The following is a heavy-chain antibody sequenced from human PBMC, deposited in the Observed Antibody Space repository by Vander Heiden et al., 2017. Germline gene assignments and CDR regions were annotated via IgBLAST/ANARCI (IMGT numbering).Heavy chain of an antibody. Sequence: QVQLVESGGGVVPPGRSLRLSCAASGFTFSSDAMHWVRQAPGKGLEWVAVISYDGSNKYYADSVKGRFTISRDNSKNTLYLQMNSLRAEDTAVYYCARDCVDWGQGTLVTVSS. D-gene: IGHD2-21*01. V-gene: IGHV3-30-3*01. CDR1: GFTFSSDA. CDR2: ISYDGSNK. CDR3: ARDCVD. J-gene: IGHJ4*02.